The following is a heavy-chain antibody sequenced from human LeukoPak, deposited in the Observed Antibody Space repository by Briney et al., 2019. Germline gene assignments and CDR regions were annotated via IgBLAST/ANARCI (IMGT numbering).Heavy chain of an antibody. V-gene: IGHV3-23*01. CDR1: GFTFSTYA. J-gene: IGHJ4*02. D-gene: IGHD2-2*01. CDR2: ISGTGGST. CDR3: AKSFRSTSLDY. Sequence: GGSLRLSCAASGFTFSTYAMTWVRQAPGKGLEWVSLISGTGGSTYYADSVKGRFTISRDNSKNTLYLQMNSLRAEDTAVYYCAKSFRSTSLDYWGQGTLVTVSS.